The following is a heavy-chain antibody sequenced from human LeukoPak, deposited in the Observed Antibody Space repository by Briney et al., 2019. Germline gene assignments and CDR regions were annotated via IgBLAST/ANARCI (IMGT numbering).Heavy chain of an antibody. CDR3: ASNIALGMKSRYYFEY. V-gene: IGHV4-39*07. Sequence: SETLSLTCTVSGGSISSSSYYWGWIRQPPGKGLEWIGGIYYSGSTYYNPSLKSRVTISVDTSKNQFSLKLSSVTAADTAVYYCASNIALGMKSRYYFEYWGQGTLVTVSS. J-gene: IGHJ4*02. CDR1: GGSISSSSYY. CDR2: IYYSGST. D-gene: IGHD7-27*01.